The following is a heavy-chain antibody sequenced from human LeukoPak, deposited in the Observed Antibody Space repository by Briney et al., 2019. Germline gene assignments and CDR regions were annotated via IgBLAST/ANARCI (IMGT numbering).Heavy chain of an antibody. V-gene: IGHV3-43*01. CDR2: IFWDGGGT. Sequence: PGGTLRLSCAASGFTFEDYTMHWVRQAPAKGLEWVFLIFWDGGGTYYADSVKGRFTISRDNSKSSLYLQMNSLTIEDTAFYYCAKDVSGRYCTSTSCRRRFEYWGQGTLVTVSS. CDR3: AKDVSGRYCTSTSCRRRFEY. D-gene: IGHD2-2*01. J-gene: IGHJ4*02. CDR1: GFTFEDYT.